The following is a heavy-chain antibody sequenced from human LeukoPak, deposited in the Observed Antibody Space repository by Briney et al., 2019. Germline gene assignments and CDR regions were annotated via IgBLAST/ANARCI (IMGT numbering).Heavy chain of an antibody. D-gene: IGHD3-16*01. Sequence: PSETLSLTCAVSGGSVSSVSYSWSRIRQPPGKGLEWIGYIYHSGSTTYNPSLKSRVTISLDRSKNQFSLKLSSVTAADTAVYYCAGDYGASYRFDYWGQGTLVTVSS. CDR2: IYHSGST. V-gene: IGHV4-30-2*01. CDR3: AGDYGASYRFDY. CDR1: GGSVSSVSYS. J-gene: IGHJ4*02.